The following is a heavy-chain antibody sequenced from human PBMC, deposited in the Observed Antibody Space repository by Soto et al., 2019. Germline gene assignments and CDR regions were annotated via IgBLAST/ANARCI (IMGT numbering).Heavy chain of an antibody. D-gene: IGHD3-22*01. Sequence: EVQLLESGGGLGQPGGSLRLSCAAPGFSFNNYAMSWVRQAPGKGLEWVSAISSSGGSTRYADSVKGRFTISRDNSKNTLYLQMNRPRAEDTAVYYCAKDGGTYYYDSSGHYFDYWGQGTLVTVSS. CDR1: GFSFNNYA. V-gene: IGHV3-23*01. J-gene: IGHJ4*02. CDR2: ISSSGGST. CDR3: AKDGGTYYYDSSGHYFDY.